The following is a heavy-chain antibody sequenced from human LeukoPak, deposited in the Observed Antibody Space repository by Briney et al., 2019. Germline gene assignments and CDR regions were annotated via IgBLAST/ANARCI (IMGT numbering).Heavy chain of an antibody. V-gene: IGHV3-48*03. CDR2: ISSSGSTI. CDR3: ARVPVYGDYFYFDY. CDR1: GFTFSSYE. D-gene: IGHD4-17*01. J-gene: IGHJ4*02. Sequence: GGSLRLSCAASGFTFSSYEMNWVRQAPGKGLEWVSYISSSGSTIYYADSVKGRFTISRDNAKNSLYLQMNSLRAEDTAVYYCARVPVYGDYFYFDYWGQGTLVTVSS.